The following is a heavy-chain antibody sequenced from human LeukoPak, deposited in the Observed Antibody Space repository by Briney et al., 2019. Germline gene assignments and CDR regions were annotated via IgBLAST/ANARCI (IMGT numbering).Heavy chain of an antibody. Sequence: SETLSLTCTVSGYSISSGYYWGWIRQPPGKGLEWIGSIYYSGSTYYNPSLKSRVTISVDTSKNQFSLKLSSVTAADTAVYYCARHGTAPYYYHYYMDVWGKGTTVTVSS. CDR1: GYSISSGYY. V-gene: IGHV4-38-2*02. J-gene: IGHJ6*03. D-gene: IGHD1-14*01. CDR2: IYYSGST. CDR3: ARHGTAPYYYHYYMDV.